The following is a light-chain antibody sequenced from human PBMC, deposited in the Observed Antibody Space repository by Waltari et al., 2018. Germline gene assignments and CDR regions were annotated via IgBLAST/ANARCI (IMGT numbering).Light chain of an antibody. Sequence: IQLTQSPSSLSASVGDRVTITCRASQGISSYLAWYQHKPGKAPKLLIYDASTLQSGVPSRFSGSGSGTDFTLTISSLQPEDFATDDCQQLSSYPLTFGGGTKVEIK. CDR3: QQLSSYPLT. CDR1: QGISSY. V-gene: IGKV1-9*01. CDR2: DAS. J-gene: IGKJ4*01.